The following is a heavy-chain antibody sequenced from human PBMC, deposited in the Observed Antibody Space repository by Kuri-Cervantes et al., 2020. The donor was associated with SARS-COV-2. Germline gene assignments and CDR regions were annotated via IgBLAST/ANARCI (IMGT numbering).Heavy chain of an antibody. CDR1: GFTFSSFP. CDR3: VKDSRVYYFDY. V-gene: IGHV3-23*01. D-gene: IGHD2/OR15-2a*01. Sequence: GESLKISCAASGFTFSSFPMSWVRQAPGKGLEWVSVISGSGANTYYADSVKGWFTISRDNSKKTLYLQMNSLRAEDTAVYYCVKDSRVYYFDYWGQGTLVTVSS. J-gene: IGHJ4*02. CDR2: ISGSGANT.